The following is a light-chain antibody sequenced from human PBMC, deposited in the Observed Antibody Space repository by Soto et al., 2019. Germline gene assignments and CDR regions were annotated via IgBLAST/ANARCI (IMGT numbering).Light chain of an antibody. J-gene: IGKJ3*01. CDR3: QQYHNWPPET. CDR1: QSVSSN. CDR2: GAS. Sequence: EIVMTQSPATLSVSPGERATLSCRASQSVSSNLAWYQQKPGQAPRLLIYGASTRATGIPARFSGSGSGTDFTLTISSLQSEDFAVYYCQQYHNWPPETFGPGTKVDI. V-gene: IGKV3-15*01.